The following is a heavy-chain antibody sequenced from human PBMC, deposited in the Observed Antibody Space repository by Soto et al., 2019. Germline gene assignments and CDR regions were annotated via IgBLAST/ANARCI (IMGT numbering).Heavy chain of an antibody. V-gene: IGHV4-4*02. CDR3: AWETYGDYVGHFDP. Sequence: SETLSLTCAVSGDSISSDKWWSWVRQPPGKGLEWIGDIHHSGNSNYNPSLKSRVIISVDKSKNQFSLNLSSVTDADTAVYYCAWETYGDYVGHFDPWGQGIQVTVSS. CDR1: GDSISSDKW. D-gene: IGHD4-17*01. J-gene: IGHJ5*02. CDR2: IHHSGNS.